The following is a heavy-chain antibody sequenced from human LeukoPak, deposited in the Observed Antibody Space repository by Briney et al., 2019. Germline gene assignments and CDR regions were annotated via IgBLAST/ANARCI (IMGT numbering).Heavy chain of an antibody. D-gene: IGHD5-12*01. CDR2: IFYSGST. CDR3: ARGSGYSGYDSDY. V-gene: IGHV4-39*07. Sequence: SETLSLTCTVSPGSISSSSYYWGWIRQPPGKGLEWIGTIFYSGSTYYNPSLKSRVTVSLDTSKNQFSLKLSSVTAADTAVYYCARGSGYSGYDSDYWGQGTLVTVSS. CDR1: PGSISSSSYY. J-gene: IGHJ4*02.